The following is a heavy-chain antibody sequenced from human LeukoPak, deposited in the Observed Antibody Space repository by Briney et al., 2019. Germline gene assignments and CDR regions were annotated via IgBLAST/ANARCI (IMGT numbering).Heavy chain of an antibody. CDR2: ICHAGDT. V-gene: IGHV3-13*01. J-gene: IGHJ4*02. CDR1: GFAFSSYD. CDR3: AALGDSIY. D-gene: IGHD1-26*01. Sequence: PGGSLRLSCAASGFAFSSYDMHWVRHVSGKGLEWVSAICHAGDTYYADSVKGRFTISIEDAKNYFFLQMNSLRAGDTAVYFCAALGDSIYWGQGTLVTASS.